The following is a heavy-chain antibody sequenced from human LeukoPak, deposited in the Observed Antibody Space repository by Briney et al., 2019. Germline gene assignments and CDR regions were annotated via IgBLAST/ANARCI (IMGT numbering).Heavy chain of an antibody. J-gene: IGHJ4*02. CDR1: GYTFTSYG. D-gene: IGHD6-6*01. CDR3: ARLIGVGYSSSSNFDY. V-gene: IGHV1-18*01. CDR2: ISVYNGNT. Sequence: GASVKVSCKASGYTFTSYGISWVRQAPGQGLEWMGWISVYNGNTNYAQKLQGRVTMTTDTSTSTAYMELRSLRSDDTAVYYCARLIGVGYSSSSNFDYWGQGTLVTVSS.